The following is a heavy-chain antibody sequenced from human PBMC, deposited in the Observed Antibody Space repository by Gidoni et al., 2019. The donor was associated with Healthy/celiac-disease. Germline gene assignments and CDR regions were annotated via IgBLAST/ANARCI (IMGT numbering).Heavy chain of an antibody. J-gene: IGHJ4*02. CDR2: IRYDGSNK. CDR3: AKDRGEWELDSAFDY. CDR1: GVTFSSYG. D-gene: IGHD1-26*01. V-gene: IGHV3-30*02. Sequence: QVRLVESGGGVVQPGRSLRVSCEAYGVTFSSYGMHWVRQAPGKGLEWVAFIRYDGSNKYYADSVKGRFTISRDNSKNTLYLQMNSLRAEDTAVYYCAKDRGEWELDSAFDYWGQGTLVTVSS.